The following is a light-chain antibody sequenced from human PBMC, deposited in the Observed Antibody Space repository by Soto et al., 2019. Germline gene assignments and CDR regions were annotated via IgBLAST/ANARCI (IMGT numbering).Light chain of an antibody. J-gene: IGLJ2*01. CDR2: EVN. Sequence: QSALTQPASVSGSPGQPITISCTGTSSDVGANNYVSWYQHHPGKAPKLMIYEVNNRPSGVSSRFSGSKSGNTASLTISGLQTEDEADYYCSSFTTSSTLVVFGGGTKLTVL. V-gene: IGLV2-14*01. CDR3: SSFTTSSTLVV. CDR1: SSDVGANNY.